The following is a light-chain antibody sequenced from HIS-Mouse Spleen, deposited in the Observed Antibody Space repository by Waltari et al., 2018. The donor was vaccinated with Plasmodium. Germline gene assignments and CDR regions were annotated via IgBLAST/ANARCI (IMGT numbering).Light chain of an antibody. V-gene: IGLV3-10*01. J-gene: IGLJ3*02. CDR3: YSTDSSGNHRV. CDR1: ALPKKY. CDR2: EDS. Sequence: SYELTQPPSVSVSPGPTARITCSGDALPKKYAYCYQQKSGQAPVLVIYEDSKRPSGIPEIFSSSSSGTMATLTISGAQVEDEADYYCYSTDSSGNHRVFGGGTKLTVL.